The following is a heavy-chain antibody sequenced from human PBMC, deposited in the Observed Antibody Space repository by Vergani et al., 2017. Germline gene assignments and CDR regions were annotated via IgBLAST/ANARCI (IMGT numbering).Heavy chain of an antibody. CDR3: ARGIMITFGGVIAPYYYYYMDV. J-gene: IGHJ6*03. Sequence: QVQLQESGPGLVKPSETLSLTCTVSGGSISSYYWSWIRQPPGKGLEWIGYIYYSGSTNYNPSLKSRVTISVDTSKNQFSLKLSSVTAADTAVYYCARGIMITFGGVIAPYYYYYMDVWGQGTTVTVSS. CDR2: IYYSGST. V-gene: IGHV4-59*01. CDR1: GGSISSYY. D-gene: IGHD3-16*02.